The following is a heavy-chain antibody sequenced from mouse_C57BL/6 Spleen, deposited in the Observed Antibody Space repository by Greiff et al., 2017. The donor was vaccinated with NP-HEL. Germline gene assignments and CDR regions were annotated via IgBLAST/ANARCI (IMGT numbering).Heavy chain of an antibody. D-gene: IGHD1-1*01. Sequence: EVQGVESGGDLVKPGGSLKLSCAASGFTFSSYGMSWVRQTPDKRLEWVATISSGGSYTYYPDSVKGRFTISRDNAKNTLYLQMSSLKSEDTAMYYCARAGDYYGSNYFDYWGQGTTLTVSS. J-gene: IGHJ2*01. CDR2: ISSGGSYT. V-gene: IGHV5-6*01. CDR1: GFTFSSYG. CDR3: ARAGDYYGSNYFDY.